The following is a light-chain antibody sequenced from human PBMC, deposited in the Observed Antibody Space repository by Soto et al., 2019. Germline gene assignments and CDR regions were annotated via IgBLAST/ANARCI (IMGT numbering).Light chain of an antibody. V-gene: IGLV2-14*03. Sequence: QSALTQPASVSGSPGQSITISCTGTSSDVGGYNYVSWYQHHPGKAPQLIIYDVTSRPSGVSIRFSGSKSDNTASLTISGLQPEDEADYHCSSYTTSNTRQIVFGTGTKVTVL. J-gene: IGLJ1*01. CDR2: DVT. CDR1: SSDVGGYNY. CDR3: SSYTTSNTRQIV.